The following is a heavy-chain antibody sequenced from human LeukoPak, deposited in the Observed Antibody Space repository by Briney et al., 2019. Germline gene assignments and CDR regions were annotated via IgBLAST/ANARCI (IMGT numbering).Heavy chain of an antibody. CDR1: GYSFTSYW. CDR3: ARQWTAMVYDAFDI. D-gene: IGHD5-18*01. CDR2: NYPGDSDT. V-gene: IGHV5-51*01. Sequence: GESLKISCEGSGYSFTSYWIGWVRQMPGKGLEWMGINYPGDSDTRYSPSFQGQVTISADKSISTAYLQWSSLNASDAAMYYCARQWTAMVYDAFDIWGQGTMVTVSS. J-gene: IGHJ3*02.